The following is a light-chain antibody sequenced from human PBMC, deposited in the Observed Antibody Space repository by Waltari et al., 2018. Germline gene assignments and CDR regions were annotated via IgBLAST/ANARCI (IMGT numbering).Light chain of an antibody. CDR2: WAS. CDR1: PRLLSSSNNKNY. CDR3: QQHYGVLWT. V-gene: IGKV4-1*01. Sequence: IVMTQSPDSLAVSPGERATINCKSSPRLLSSSNNKNYLAWYQQKPGQPPKLLIYWASTRESGVPDRFSGSGSGTDFTLTISTLQAEDVAVYYCQQHYGVLWTFGQGTKVEI. J-gene: IGKJ1*01.